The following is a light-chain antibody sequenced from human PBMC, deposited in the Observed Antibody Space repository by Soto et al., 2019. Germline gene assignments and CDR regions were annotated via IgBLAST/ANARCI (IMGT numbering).Light chain of an antibody. CDR1: QSISNS. V-gene: IGKV3-11*01. Sequence: VLTQSPATLSLSPGERATLSCRASQSISNSLAWYQQKPGQAPSLLIFDAYKRATGIPARFSGSGSGTDFTLTITSLEPEDFAVYYCQQSSNWRGVTFGPGTKVDIK. J-gene: IGKJ3*01. CDR3: QQSSNWRGVT. CDR2: DAY.